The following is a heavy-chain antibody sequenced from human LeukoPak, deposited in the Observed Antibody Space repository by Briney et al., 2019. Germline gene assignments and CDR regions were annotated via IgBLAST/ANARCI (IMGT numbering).Heavy chain of an antibody. CDR3: ARGPRVFGVVIAPYWYFDF. J-gene: IGHJ2*01. CDR1: GYTFSSYD. D-gene: IGHD3-3*01. V-gene: IGHV1-8*01. Sequence: ASANVSCKASGYTFSSYDINWVRQAAGQGLEWLGWMNPNSGNAGYSQKFQGRISITRNTSTNTAYMELSGLRSEDTAVYYCARGPRVFGVVIAPYWYFDFWGRGTLVTVSS. CDR2: MNPNSGNA.